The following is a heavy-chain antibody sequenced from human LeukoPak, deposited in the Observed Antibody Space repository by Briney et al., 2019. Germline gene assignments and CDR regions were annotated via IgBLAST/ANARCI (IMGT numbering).Heavy chain of an antibody. CDR2: TYHSGST. D-gene: IGHD3-10*01. V-gene: IGHV4-30-2*01. J-gene: IGHJ5*02. Sequence: PSETLSLTCTVSGGSISSSSYYWGWIRQPPGKGLEWIGYTYHSGSTYYNPSLKSRVTISVDRSKNQFSLKLSSVTAADTAVYYCARVDHYYYGSGSYDWFDPRGQGTLVTVSS. CDR3: ARVDHYYYGSGSYDWFDP. CDR1: GGSISSSSYY.